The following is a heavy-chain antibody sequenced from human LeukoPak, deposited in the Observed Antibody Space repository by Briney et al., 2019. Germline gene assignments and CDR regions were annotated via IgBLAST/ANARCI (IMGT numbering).Heavy chain of an antibody. CDR1: GFTVSSNY. V-gene: IGHV3-53*01. CDR2: IYSGGST. D-gene: IGHD3-10*01. Sequence: GGSLRLSCAASGFTVSSNYMSLVRQAPGKGLEWVSVIYSGGSTYYADSVKGRCTISRDNSKNTLYLQMNSLRAEGTAVYYCARDGAGRRFFDYWGQGTLVTVSS. J-gene: IGHJ4*02. CDR3: ARDGAGRRFFDY.